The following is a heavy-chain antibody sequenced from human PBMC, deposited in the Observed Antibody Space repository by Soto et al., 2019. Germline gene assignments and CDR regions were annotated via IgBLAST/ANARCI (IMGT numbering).Heavy chain of an antibody. CDR3: ARSALDDDGYHYLDS. CDR1: GYIFTYRY. Sequence: SVKVSCKASGYIFTYRYLYWVRQAPGQALEWMGWIIPYNGNTNYAQKFQDRFSITRESSLSTVYMELRSLRSDDTGMYYCARSALDDDGYHYLDSWDQGTLVTVSS. CDR2: IIPYNGNT. V-gene: IGHV1-45*02. D-gene: IGHD5-18*01. J-gene: IGHJ5*01.